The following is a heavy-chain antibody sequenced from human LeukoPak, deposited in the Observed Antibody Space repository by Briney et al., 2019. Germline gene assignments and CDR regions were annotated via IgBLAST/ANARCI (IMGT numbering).Heavy chain of an antibody. V-gene: IGHV4-59*08. Sequence: SETLSLTCTVSGGSISTYYWCWIRQPPGKGLEWVGHIYYSGSTNYNPSLKSRVTISVDTSKNEFSLKLSSVTAADTAVYYCAGRPHTCYSSDWGPHDYYYGMNVWGQGTTVTVSS. D-gene: IGHD6-19*01. CDR3: AGRPHTCYSSDWGPHDYYYGMNV. CDR1: GGSISTYY. CDR2: IYYSGST. J-gene: IGHJ6*02.